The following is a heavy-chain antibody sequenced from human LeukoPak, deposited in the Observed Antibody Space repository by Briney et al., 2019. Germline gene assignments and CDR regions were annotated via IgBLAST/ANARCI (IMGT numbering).Heavy chain of an antibody. Sequence: GGSLRLSCAASGFTFSSYGMHWVRQAPGKGLEWVAFIRYDGSNKYYADSVKGRFTISRDKSKSTLYLQMNSLRAEDTAVYYGAKDYGTFGGVIVPDYYYYHMDVSGKGTTVTVSS. V-gene: IGHV3-30*02. D-gene: IGHD3-16*02. CDR1: GFTFSSYG. CDR2: IRYDGSNK. CDR3: AKDYGTFGGVIVPDYYYYHMDV. J-gene: IGHJ6*03.